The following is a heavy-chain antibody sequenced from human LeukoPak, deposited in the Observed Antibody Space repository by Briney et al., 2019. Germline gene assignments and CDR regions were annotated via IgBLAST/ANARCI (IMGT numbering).Heavy chain of an antibody. CDR2: IYHSGST. Sequence: SETLSLTCAVYGGSFSGYYWSWVRQPPGKGLEWIGEIYHSGSTNYNPSLKSRVTISVDNSKNQFSLKLTSVTAADTAVYYCAREGSSGYSLGHWGQGALVTVSS. CDR3: AREGSSGYSLGH. J-gene: IGHJ4*02. D-gene: IGHD3-22*01. CDR1: GGSFSGYY. V-gene: IGHV4-34*01.